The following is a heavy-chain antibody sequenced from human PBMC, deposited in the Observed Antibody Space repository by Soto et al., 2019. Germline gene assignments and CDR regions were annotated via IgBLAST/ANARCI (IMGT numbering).Heavy chain of an antibody. CDR3: ARGGSRHAFDI. D-gene: IGHD2-15*01. Sequence: PGGSLRLSCAASGFTFSSYWIHWVRQVSGKGLVWVSRVNNDGSDTTYADSVKGRFTVSRDNTKNTVYLQMNSLRVEDTAVYYWARGGSRHAFDIWGQGTMVTVSS. V-gene: IGHV3-74*01. J-gene: IGHJ3*02. CDR1: GFTFSSYW. CDR2: VNNDGSDT.